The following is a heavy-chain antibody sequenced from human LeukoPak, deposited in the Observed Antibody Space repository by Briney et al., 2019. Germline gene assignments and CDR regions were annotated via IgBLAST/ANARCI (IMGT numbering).Heavy chain of an antibody. D-gene: IGHD1-26*01. Sequence: GGSLRLSCAASGFTFSDYYMSWIRQAPGKGLEWVSYISTSGTTIYYADPVKGRFTISRDNAENSLYLQMNSLRGEDTAVYYCARDNGGYYGYDFWGRGTLVTVSS. CDR3: ARDNGGYYGYDF. J-gene: IGHJ4*02. V-gene: IGHV3-11*01. CDR1: GFTFSDYY. CDR2: ISTSGTTI.